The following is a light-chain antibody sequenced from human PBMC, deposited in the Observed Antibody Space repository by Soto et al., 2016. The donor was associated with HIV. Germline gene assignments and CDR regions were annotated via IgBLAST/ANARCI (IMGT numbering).Light chain of an antibody. V-gene: IGLV3-21*03. CDR2: DDT. CDR1: NIGSQS. Sequence: SYVLTQPPSVSVAPGKTASMTCGGDNIGSQSVHWYQQKPGQAPVLVVYDDTDRPSGIPDRFPGSNSGNTATLTISRVDAGDEADYYCQVWDGSSDPSMVFGGGTKLTVL. CDR3: QVWDGSSDPSMV. J-gene: IGLJ2*01.